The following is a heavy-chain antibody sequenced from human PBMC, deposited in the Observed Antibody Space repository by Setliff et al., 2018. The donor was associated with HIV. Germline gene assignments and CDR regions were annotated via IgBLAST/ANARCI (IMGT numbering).Heavy chain of an antibody. CDR3: ARSIVGANPFDY. J-gene: IGHJ4*02. CDR1: SDSISSGSYY. CDR2: IHTTGST. D-gene: IGHD1-26*01. Sequence: SETLSLTCSVSSDSISSGSYYWSWIRLPAGKGLEWIGQIHTTGSTNYNPSLESRLTISIDTSKNQFSLKLSSVTAADTAVYYCARSIVGANPFDYWGQGTLVTVSS. V-gene: IGHV4-61*09.